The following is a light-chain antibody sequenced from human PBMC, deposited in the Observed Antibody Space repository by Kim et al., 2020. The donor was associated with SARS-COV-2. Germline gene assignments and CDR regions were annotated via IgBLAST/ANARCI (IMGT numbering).Light chain of an antibody. Sequence: SYELTQPPSVSVSPGQTVSITCSGDKLGDKYACWYQQKPGQSPVLIIYQDSKLPSGIPERFSGSNSGNTATLTISGTQAMDEADYYCQAWDSSTWVFGGG. CDR2: QDS. CDR3: QAWDSSTWV. V-gene: IGLV3-1*01. CDR1: KLGDKY. J-gene: IGLJ3*02.